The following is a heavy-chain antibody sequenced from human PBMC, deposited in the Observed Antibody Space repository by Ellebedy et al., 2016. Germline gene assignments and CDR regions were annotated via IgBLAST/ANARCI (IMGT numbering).Heavy chain of an antibody. D-gene: IGHD4-17*01. CDR1: GFIFSNYW. CDR3: VREATVKAYNFDY. CDR2: IKYDTSEI. Sequence: GGSLRLSXEASGFIFSNYWMTWVRQAPGKGLEWVANIKYDTSEIHYLDSVRGRFRISRDNARKSVYLQMNSLRAEDTAVYYCVREATVKAYNFDYWGQGALVTVSS. V-gene: IGHV3-7*01. J-gene: IGHJ4*02.